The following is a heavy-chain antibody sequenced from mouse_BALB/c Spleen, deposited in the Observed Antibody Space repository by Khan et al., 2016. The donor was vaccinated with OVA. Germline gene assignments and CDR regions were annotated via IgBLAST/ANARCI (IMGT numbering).Heavy chain of an antibody. J-gene: IGHJ3*01. CDR2: ISDGGTYT. D-gene: IGHD1-1*02. V-gene: IGHV5-4*02. Sequence: EVELVESGGGLVKPGGSLKLSCAASGFAFSDYYMYWVRQTPEKRLEWVATISDGGTYTYYPDSVKGRFTISRDNAKNSLYLQRSSLKSEDTAIFYCVRAGYGAFAYWGQGTLVTVSA. CDR1: GFAFSDYY. CDR3: VRAGYGAFAY.